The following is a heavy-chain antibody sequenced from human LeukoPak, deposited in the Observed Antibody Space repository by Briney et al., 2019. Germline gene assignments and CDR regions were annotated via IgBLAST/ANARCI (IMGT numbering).Heavy chain of an antibody. Sequence: QPGGSLRLSRAASGFTFSSHWMHWVRQAPGKGLEWVSAISGSGGSTYYADSVKGRFTISRDNSKNTLYLQMNSLRAEDTAVYYCARGYCSGGSCDGYFDYWGQGTLVTVSS. CDR2: ISGSGGST. CDR1: GFTFSSHW. J-gene: IGHJ4*02. D-gene: IGHD2-15*01. CDR3: ARGYCSGGSCDGYFDY. V-gene: IGHV3-23*01.